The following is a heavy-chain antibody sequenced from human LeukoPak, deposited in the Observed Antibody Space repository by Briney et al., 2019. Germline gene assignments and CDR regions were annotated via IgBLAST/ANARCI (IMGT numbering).Heavy chain of an antibody. J-gene: IGHJ4*02. CDR2: IYYSGST. CDR1: GASISSVSYY. Sequence: SETLSLTCTVSGASISSVSYYWSWIRQPPGKRLEWIGYIYYSGSTNYNLSLKSRLTISLDTSKNQFSLNLSSVTAADTAVYYCARVIGAAPYYFDYWGQGTLVTVSS. D-gene: IGHD2/OR15-2a*01. CDR3: ARVIGAAPYYFDY. V-gene: IGHV4-61*01.